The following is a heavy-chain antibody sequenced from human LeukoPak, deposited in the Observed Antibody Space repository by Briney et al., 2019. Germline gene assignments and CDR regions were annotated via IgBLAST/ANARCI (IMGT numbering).Heavy chain of an antibody. CDR2: ISTYNGNT. CDR1: GYTFSSYD. J-gene: IGHJ4*02. D-gene: IGHD6-13*01. V-gene: IGHV1-18*01. CDR3: ATHITAVPY. Sequence: ASVKVSCKASGYTFSSYDISWVRQAPGQGLEWMGWISTYNGNTRYAQRLQGRVTLTTDTSTSTAYMELRSLRSDDTAVYYCATHITAVPYWGQGTLVTVSS.